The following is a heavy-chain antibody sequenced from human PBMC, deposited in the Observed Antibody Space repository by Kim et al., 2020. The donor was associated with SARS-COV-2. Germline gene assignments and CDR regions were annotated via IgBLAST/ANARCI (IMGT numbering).Heavy chain of an antibody. Sequence: SETLSLTCAVYGGSFSGYYWSWIRQPPGKGLEWIGEINHSGSTNYNPSLKSRVTISVDTSKNQFSLKLSSVTAADTAVYYCARVHVGLTVAGGVGWFDPWGQGTLVTVSS. V-gene: IGHV4-34*01. CDR2: INHSGST. D-gene: IGHD6-19*01. CDR1: GGSFSGYY. CDR3: ARVHVGLTVAGGVGWFDP. J-gene: IGHJ5*02.